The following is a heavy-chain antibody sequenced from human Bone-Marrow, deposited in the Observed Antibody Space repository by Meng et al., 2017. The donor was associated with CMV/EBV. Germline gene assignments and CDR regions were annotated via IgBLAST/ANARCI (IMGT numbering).Heavy chain of an antibody. CDR1: GLTFSSYA. CDR3: ATLSGYYVDY. V-gene: IGHV3-30-3*01. J-gene: IGHJ4*02. CDR2: ISYDGSNK. Sequence: QVQVVASGGGVVQPGRSLRFSCAASGLTFSSYAMHWVRQAPGKGLEWVAVISYDGSNKYYADSVKGRFTISRDNSKNTLYLQMNSLRAEDTAVYYCATLSGYYVDYWGQGTLVTVSS. D-gene: IGHD3-22*01.